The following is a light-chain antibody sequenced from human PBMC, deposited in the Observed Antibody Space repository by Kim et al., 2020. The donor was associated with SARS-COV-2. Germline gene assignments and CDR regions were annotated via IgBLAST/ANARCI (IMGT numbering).Light chain of an antibody. CDR3: QSADGSGTYV. J-gene: IGLJ1*01. V-gene: IGLV3-25*03. Sequence: VSPGPTARITCSGDTLPEKQTSWYQQKSGQAPLLVIYKDNERPSGIPGRFSGSSSGTTVTLTISGVQAEDDADYYCQSADGSGTYVFGTGTKVTVL. CDR2: KDN. CDR1: TLPEKQ.